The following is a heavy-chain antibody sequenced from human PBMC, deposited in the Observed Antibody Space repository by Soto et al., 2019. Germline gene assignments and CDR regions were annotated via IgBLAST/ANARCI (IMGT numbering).Heavy chain of an antibody. V-gene: IGHV3-15*07. D-gene: IGHD4-17*01. Sequence: GGSLRLSCAASGFTFSNAWMNWVRQAPGKGLEWVGRIKSKTDGGTTDYAAPVKGRFTISRDDSKNTLYLQMNSLKTEDTAVYYCTTEPVFNDYGDYVIAVIPDYWGQGTLVTVSS. CDR2: IKSKTDGGTT. CDR3: TTEPVFNDYGDYVIAVIPDY. CDR1: GFTFSNAW. J-gene: IGHJ4*02.